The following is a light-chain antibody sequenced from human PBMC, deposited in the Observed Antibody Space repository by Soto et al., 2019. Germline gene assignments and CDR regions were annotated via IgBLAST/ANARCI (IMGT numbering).Light chain of an antibody. J-gene: IGKJ1*01. Sequence: DIVMTQSPDSLAVSLGERATFNCKSSQSILDRSKNKYYLAWYQQKSGQPPKLLIYWASLRESGVPDRFTGSGSGTDFTLTISSLQAEDVAVYYCQQYLTSPWTFGQGTKVDIK. CDR1: QSILDRSKNKYY. CDR2: WAS. V-gene: IGKV4-1*01. CDR3: QQYLTSPWT.